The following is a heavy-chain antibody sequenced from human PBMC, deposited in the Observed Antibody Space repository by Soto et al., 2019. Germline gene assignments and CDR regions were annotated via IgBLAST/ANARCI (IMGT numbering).Heavy chain of an antibody. Sequence: GGSLRLSCAASGFTFSGSAMHWVRQASGKGLEWVGRIRSKANSYATAYAASVKGRFTISRDDSKNTAYLQMNSLKTEDTAVYYCTSGPRHSSGSSWGQGTMVTVSS. CDR1: GFTFSGSA. V-gene: IGHV3-73*01. D-gene: IGHD6-19*01. CDR3: TSGPRHSSGSS. CDR2: IRSKANSYAT. J-gene: IGHJ3*01.